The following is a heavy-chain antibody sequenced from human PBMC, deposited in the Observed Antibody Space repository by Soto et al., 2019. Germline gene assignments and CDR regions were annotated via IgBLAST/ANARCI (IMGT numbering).Heavy chain of an antibody. CDR3: AHSSDYYDSSGYSYFDY. CDR2: IYWNDDK. J-gene: IGHJ4*02. Sequence: SGPTLVKPTQTLTLTCTFSGFSLSTSGVGVGWIRQPPGKALEWLALIYWNDDKRYSPSLKSRLTITKDTSKNQVVLTMTNMDPVDTATYYCAHSSDYYDSSGYSYFDYWGQGTLVTVSS. V-gene: IGHV2-5*01. CDR1: GFSLSTSGVG. D-gene: IGHD3-22*01.